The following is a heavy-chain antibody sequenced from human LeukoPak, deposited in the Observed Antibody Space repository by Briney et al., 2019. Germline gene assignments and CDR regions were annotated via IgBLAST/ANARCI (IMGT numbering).Heavy chain of an antibody. CDR1: GFIFSDYY. CDR2: ISSDGSTI. D-gene: IGHD3-16*02. CDR3: ARDLGGLRLGELSPNPYFDR. J-gene: IGHJ4*02. Sequence: PGGSLRLSCAASGFIFSDYYMSWIRQAPGKGLEWVSYISSDGSTIYYADSVQGRFTISRDNAKNSLYLQINSLRAEDTAVYYCARDLGGLRLGELSPNPYFDRWGQGTLVTVSS. V-gene: IGHV3-11*01.